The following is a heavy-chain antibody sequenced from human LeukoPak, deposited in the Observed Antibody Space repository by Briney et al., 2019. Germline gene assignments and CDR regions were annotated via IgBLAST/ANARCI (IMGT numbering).Heavy chain of an antibody. CDR2: FYSSGST. Sequence: PSETLSLTCNVSGDPLNDNLYYWGWIRQSPGKGLEWIGAFYSSGSTSSHSSLKSRVTISVDTSRTQLSLKLDSVTAAGTAVYYCARGYDSSGYLAPFLSYWGQGTLVTVSS. J-gene: IGHJ4*02. V-gene: IGHV4-39*07. D-gene: IGHD3-22*01. CDR3: ARGYDSSGYLAPFLSY. CDR1: GDPLNDNLYY.